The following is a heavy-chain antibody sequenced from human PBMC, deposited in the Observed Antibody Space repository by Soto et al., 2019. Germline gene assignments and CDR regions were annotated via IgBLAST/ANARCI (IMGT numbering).Heavy chain of an antibody. CDR2: IYHSGST. CDR3: AIVSISMVRGVMGYNWFDP. CDR1: GGSISSSNW. V-gene: IGHV4-4*02. J-gene: IGHJ5*02. Sequence: QVQLQESGPGLVKPSGTLSLTCAVSGGSISSSNWWSWVHQPPGKGLEWIGEIYHSGSTNYNPSLKSRVTISVDKSKNQFSLKLSSVTAADTAVYYCAIVSISMVRGVMGYNWFDPWGQGTLVTVSS. D-gene: IGHD3-10*01.